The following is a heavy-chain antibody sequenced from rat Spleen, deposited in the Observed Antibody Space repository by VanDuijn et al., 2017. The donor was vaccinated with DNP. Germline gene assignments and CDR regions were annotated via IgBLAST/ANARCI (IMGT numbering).Heavy chain of an antibody. D-gene: IGHD1-10*01. CDR3: AREQHFYFDY. J-gene: IGHJ2*01. CDR2: ISHSDGIT. V-gene: IGHV5-58*01. Sequence: EVQLVETGGGLVQPGRSLKLSCVASGFTFSSFWMFWIRQAPGKGLEWVAIISHSDGITYYPDSVKGRFTISRDNSQSSLYLQMNSLKSEDTATYFCAREQHFYFDYWGQGVMVTVSS. CDR1: GFTFSSFW.